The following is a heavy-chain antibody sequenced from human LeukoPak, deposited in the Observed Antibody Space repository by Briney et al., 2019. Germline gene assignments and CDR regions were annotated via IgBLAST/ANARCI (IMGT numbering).Heavy chain of an antibody. J-gene: IGHJ4*02. V-gene: IGHV1-69*04. CDR2: IVPVLDIT. CDR3: AKEVIYDDRGYTRRLDL. D-gene: IGHD3-16*02. CDR1: GGNFNTFV. Sequence: SVKVSCKASGGNFNTFVISWVRQAPGQGLEWVGRIVPVLDITNYAQKFRDRGTITADTSTSTVYMELTGLTSDDTAAYYCAKEVIYDDRGYTRRLDLWGQGTLVTVSS.